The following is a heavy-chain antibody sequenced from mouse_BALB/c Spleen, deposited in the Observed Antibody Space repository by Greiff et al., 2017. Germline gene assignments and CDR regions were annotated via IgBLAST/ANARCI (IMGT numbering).Heavy chain of an antibody. CDR3: ARKDYVGAMDY. V-gene: IGHV1-7*01. CDR1: GYTFTSYW. D-gene: IGHD1-1*01. J-gene: IGHJ4*01. Sequence: QVQLQQPGAELAKPGASVKMSCKASGYTFTSYWMHWVKQRPGQGLEWIGYINPSTGYTEYNQKFKDKATLTADKSSSTAYMQLSSLTSEDSAVYYCARKDYVGAMDYGGQGTSVTVSS. CDR2: INPSTGYT.